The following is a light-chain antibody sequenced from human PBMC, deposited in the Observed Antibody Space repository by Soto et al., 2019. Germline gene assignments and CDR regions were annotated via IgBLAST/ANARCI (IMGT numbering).Light chain of an antibody. Sequence: EIVLTQSPGTLSLSPGERATLSCRASPSVSSRYLAWYQQTPGRAPRLLIYGASSRATGIPDRFSGSGSGTDFTLTISRLELEDFAVYYCHHYDNSPPFTFGPGTKVDIK. V-gene: IGKV3-20*01. CDR3: HHYDNSPPFT. J-gene: IGKJ3*01. CDR1: PSVSSRY. CDR2: GAS.